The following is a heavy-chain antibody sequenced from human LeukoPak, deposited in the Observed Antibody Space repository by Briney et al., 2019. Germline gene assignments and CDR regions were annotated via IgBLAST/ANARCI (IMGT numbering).Heavy chain of an antibody. CDR1: GYTFTSYY. V-gene: IGHV1-46*01. CDR3: ARAGKGPPDTAMVTGYFDY. J-gene: IGHJ4*02. D-gene: IGHD5-18*01. Sequence: ASVKVSCKASGYTFTSYYMHWVRQAPGQGLEWMGIINPSGGSTSYAQKFQGRVTMTRDTSTSTVYMELSSLRSEDTAVYYCARAGKGPPDTAMVTGYFDYWGQGTLVTVSS. CDR2: INPSGGST.